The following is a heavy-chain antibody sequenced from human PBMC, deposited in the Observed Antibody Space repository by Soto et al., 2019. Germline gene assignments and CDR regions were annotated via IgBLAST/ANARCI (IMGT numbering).Heavy chain of an antibody. Sequence: SETLSLTCAVSGMSISSNVWWSWVRQSPGKGLEWIAEIYHSGGITYNPSLKSRVTISVDKAGNQFSLKMTSVTAADTAMYYCARLVRVVVNEDLHWTFDLWGRGTLLTVST. J-gene: IGHJ2*01. V-gene: IGHV4-4*02. CDR1: GMSISSNVW. D-gene: IGHD3-10*02. CDR3: ARLVRVVVNEDLHWTFDL. CDR2: IYHSGGI.